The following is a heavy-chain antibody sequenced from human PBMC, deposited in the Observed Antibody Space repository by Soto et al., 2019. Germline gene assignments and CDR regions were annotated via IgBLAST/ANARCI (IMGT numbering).Heavy chain of an antibody. CDR2: MGGSGGRT. V-gene: IGHV3-23*01. D-gene: IGHD2-21*01. CDR3: AKDPSYYGGNLSGSYCDY. J-gene: IGHJ4*02. Sequence: PGGSLRLSCAASGFTFSTYAMSWVRQAPGKGLEWVSSMGGSGGRTYQADSVKGRFTISRDDSKNTLYRQMNSLRAEDTAVYFCAKDPSYYGGNLSGSYCDYWGQGALVTVSS. CDR1: GFTFSTYA.